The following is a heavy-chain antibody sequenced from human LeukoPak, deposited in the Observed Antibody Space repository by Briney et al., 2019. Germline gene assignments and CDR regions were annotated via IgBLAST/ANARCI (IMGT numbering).Heavy chain of an antibody. J-gene: IGHJ6*03. D-gene: IGHD4-11*01. CDR2: MYTSGRT. V-gene: IGHV4-61*02. CDR3: ARDPRPSTGNYYYYMDV. CDR1: GGSISSGSDY. Sequence: SETLSLTCTVSGGSISSGSDYWRWIRQPAGKGLEWIVRMYTSGRTSYNPARKSQLTISVDTSKNQFSLKLSSVTAAVTPVYYCARDPRPSTGNYYYYMDVWGKGTTVTVPS.